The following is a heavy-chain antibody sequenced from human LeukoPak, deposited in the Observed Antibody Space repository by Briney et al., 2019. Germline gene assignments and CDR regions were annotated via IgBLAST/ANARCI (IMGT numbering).Heavy chain of an antibody. V-gene: IGHV1-69*04. Sequence: SVKVSCKASGGTFSSYAISWVRQAPGQGLEWMGRIIPILGIANYAQKFQGRVTITADKSTSTAYMELSSLRSEDTAVYYCASPYYYDSSGYYDAFDIWGQGTMVAVSS. J-gene: IGHJ3*02. D-gene: IGHD3-22*01. CDR1: GGTFSSYA. CDR2: IIPILGIA. CDR3: ASPYYYDSSGYYDAFDI.